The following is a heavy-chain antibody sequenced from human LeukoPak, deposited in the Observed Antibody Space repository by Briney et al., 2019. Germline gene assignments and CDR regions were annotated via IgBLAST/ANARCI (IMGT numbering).Heavy chain of an antibody. Sequence: PSETLSLTCTVSGGSISSSSYYWGWIRQPPGKGLEWIGSVYYSGSTYYNPSLKSRVTISVDTSKNQFSLKLSSVTAADTAVYYCARHGTYSSSSLNWFDPWGQGTLVTVSS. D-gene: IGHD6-6*01. V-gene: IGHV4-39*01. J-gene: IGHJ5*02. CDR1: GGSISSSSYY. CDR3: ARHGTYSSSSLNWFDP. CDR2: VYYSGST.